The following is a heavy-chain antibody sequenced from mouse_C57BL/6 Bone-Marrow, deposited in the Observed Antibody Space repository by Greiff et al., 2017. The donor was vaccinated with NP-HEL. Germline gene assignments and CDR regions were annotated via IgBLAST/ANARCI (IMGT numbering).Heavy chain of an antibody. J-gene: IGHJ2*01. V-gene: IGHV1-81*01. CDR2: IYPRSGNT. CDR3: ARFSTVVGPGY. D-gene: IGHD1-1*01. CDR1: GYTFTSYG. Sequence: VQLQQSGAELARPGASVKLSCKASGYTFTSYGISWVKQRTGQGLEWIGEIYPRSGNTYYNEKFKGKATLTADKSSSTAYMELRSLTSEDSAVYFCARFSTVVGPGYWGQGTTLTVSS.